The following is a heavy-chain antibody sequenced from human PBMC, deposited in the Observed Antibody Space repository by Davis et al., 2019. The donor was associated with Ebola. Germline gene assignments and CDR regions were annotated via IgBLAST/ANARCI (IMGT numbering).Heavy chain of an antibody. CDR3: ARDPWRKYYDFWSGYYTPYYYGMDV. Sequence: GGSLRLSCTDSVITFSSYAMTWVRQAPGKGLEWVSAISSSGSTIYYADSVKGRFTISRDNAKNSLYLQMNSLRAEDTAVYYCARDPWRKYYDFWSGYYTPYYYGMDVWGQGTTVTVSS. CDR2: ISSSGSTI. J-gene: IGHJ6*02. CDR1: VITFSSYA. D-gene: IGHD3-3*01. V-gene: IGHV3-48*04.